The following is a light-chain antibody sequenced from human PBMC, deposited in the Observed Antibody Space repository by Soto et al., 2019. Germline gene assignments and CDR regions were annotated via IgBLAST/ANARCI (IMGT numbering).Light chain of an antibody. CDR2: AAS. J-gene: IGKJ2*01. V-gene: IGKV1-39*01. Sequence: DIQMTQSPSSLSASVGDRVTITCRASQSISSYLNWYQQKPGKAPKLLIYAASSLQSGVPSRFSGSGSGTDVTLTISSLQPEDFATYDCHQSYSTPYTFGQGTKLEIK. CDR3: HQSYSTPYT. CDR1: QSISSY.